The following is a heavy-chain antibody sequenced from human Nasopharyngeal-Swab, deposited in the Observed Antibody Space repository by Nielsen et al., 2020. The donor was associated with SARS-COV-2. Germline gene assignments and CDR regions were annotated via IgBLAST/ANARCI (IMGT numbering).Heavy chain of an antibody. J-gene: IGHJ6*03. Sequence: WIRQPPGKGLEWVAFIRYDGSNKYYADFVKGRFTISRDNSKNTLYLQMNSLRAEDTAVYYCAKIGAGCSSTSCYNVYYYYMDVWGKGTTVTVSS. CDR3: AKIGAGCSSTSCYNVYYYYMDV. CDR2: IRYDGSNK. V-gene: IGHV3-30*02. D-gene: IGHD2-2*02.